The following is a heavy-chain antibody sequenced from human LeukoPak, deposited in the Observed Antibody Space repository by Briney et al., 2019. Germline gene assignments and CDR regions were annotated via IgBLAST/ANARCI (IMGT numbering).Heavy chain of an antibody. CDR1: GGSISSGGYS. V-gene: IGHV4-30-2*01. D-gene: IGHD1-26*01. J-gene: IGHJ4*02. CDR2: IYHSGST. Sequence: PSQTLSLTCAVSGGSISSGGYSWSWIRQPPGKGLEWIGYIYHSGSTYYNPSLKSRVTISVDRSKSQFSLKLSSVTAADTAVYYCARVGATSDYWGQGTLVTVSS. CDR3: ARVGATSDY.